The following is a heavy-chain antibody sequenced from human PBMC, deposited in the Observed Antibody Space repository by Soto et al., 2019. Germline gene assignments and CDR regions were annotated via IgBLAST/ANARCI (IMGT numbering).Heavy chain of an antibody. V-gene: IGHV3-9*01. J-gene: IGHJ3*02. D-gene: IGHD1-26*01. Sequence: PGGSLRLSCAASGFTFDDYAMHWVRQAPGKGLEWVSGISWNSGSIGYADSVKGRFTISRDNAKNSLYLQMNSLRAEDTALYYCAKDRGAWGLLPDAFDIWGQGTMVTVSS. CDR3: AKDRGAWGLLPDAFDI. CDR2: ISWNSGSI. CDR1: GFTFDDYA.